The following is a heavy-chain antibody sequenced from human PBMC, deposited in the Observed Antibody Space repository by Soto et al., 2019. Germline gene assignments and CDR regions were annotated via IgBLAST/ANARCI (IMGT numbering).Heavy chain of an antibody. V-gene: IGHV4-59*01. CDR3: ARVGSGSYYKKYYFDY. CDR1: GGSISSYY. D-gene: IGHD3-10*01. J-gene: IGHJ4*02. Sequence: SETLSLTCTVSGGSISSYYWSWIRQPPGKGLEWIGYIYYSGSTNYNPSLKSRVTISVDTSKNQFSLKPSSVTAADTAVYYCARVGSGSYYKKYYFDYWGQGHLVTVSS. CDR2: IYYSGST.